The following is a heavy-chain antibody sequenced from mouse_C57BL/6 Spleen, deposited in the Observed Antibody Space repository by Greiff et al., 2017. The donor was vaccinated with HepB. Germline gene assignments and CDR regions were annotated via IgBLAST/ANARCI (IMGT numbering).Heavy chain of an antibody. V-gene: IGHV14-1*01. CDR2: IDPEDGDT. Sequence: EVKLMESGAELVRPGASVKSSCTASGFNIKDYYMRWVKQMPEKGLEWIGRIDPEDGDTEYAPKFQGKATMTEDTSSNTTYLQLGSLTSEDTAVYYYTTGAWFAYWGQGTLVTVSS. CDR1: GFNIKDYY. J-gene: IGHJ3*01. CDR3: TTGAWFAY.